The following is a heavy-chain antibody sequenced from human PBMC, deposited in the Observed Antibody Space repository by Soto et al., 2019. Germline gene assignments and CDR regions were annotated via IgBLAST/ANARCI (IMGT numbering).Heavy chain of an antibody. D-gene: IGHD3-16*02. J-gene: IGHJ4*02. CDR2: INHSGST. CDR1: GGSFSGYY. V-gene: IGHV4-34*01. CDR3: ARGADMMDDYIWGSYRYTPHYFDY. Sequence: QVQLQQWGAGLLKPSETLSLTCAVYGGSFSGYYWSWIRQPPGKGLEWIGEINHSGSTNYNPSLKGRVTISVDTSKNHFSLKLSSVTAEDTAVYYCARGADMMDDYIWGSYRYTPHYFDYWGQGTLVTVSS.